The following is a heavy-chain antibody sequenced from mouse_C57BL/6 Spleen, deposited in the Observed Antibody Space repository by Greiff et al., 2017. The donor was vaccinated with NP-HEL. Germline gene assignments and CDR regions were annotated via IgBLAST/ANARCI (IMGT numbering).Heavy chain of an antibody. V-gene: IGHV1-4*01. J-gene: IGHJ3*01. D-gene: IGHD2-1*01. Sequence: VQLQQSGAELARPGASVKMSCKASGYTFTSYTMHWVKQRPGQGLEWIGYINPSSGYTKYNQKFKDKATLTADKSSSTAYMQLSSLTSEDSAVYYCASEGATMVKEAWFAYWGQGTLVTVSA. CDR2: INPSSGYT. CDR3: ASEGATMVKEAWFAY. CDR1: GYTFTSYT.